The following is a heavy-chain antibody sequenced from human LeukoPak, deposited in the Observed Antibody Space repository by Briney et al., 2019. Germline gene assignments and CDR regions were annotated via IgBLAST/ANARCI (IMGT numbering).Heavy chain of an antibody. J-gene: IGHJ5*02. CDR3: ARGRMVRGVINWFDP. CDR1: GGSISSGGYS. D-gene: IGHD3-10*01. CDR2: IYHSGST. Sequence: SETLPLTCAVSGGSISSGGYSWSWIRQPPGKGLEWIGYIYHSGSTYYNPSLKSRVTISVDRSKNQFSLKLSSVTAADTAVYYCARGRMVRGVINWFDPWGQGTLVTVSS. V-gene: IGHV4-30-2*01.